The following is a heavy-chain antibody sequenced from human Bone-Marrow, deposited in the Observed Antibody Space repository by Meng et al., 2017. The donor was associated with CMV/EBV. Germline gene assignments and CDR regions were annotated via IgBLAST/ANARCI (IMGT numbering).Heavy chain of an antibody. Sequence: GSLRLSCAVYSGSFSGHYWTWIRQPPGKGLEWIAEINNSGNTNYNPSLKSRVTISVDTSKNQFSLKVRSVTAADTAVYYCARRSRYGSGWYVDYWGQGNRVTGSS. CDR3: ARRSRYGSGWYVDY. J-gene: IGHJ4*02. CDR2: INNSGNT. CDR1: SGSFSGHY. V-gene: IGHV4-34*01. D-gene: IGHD6-19*01.